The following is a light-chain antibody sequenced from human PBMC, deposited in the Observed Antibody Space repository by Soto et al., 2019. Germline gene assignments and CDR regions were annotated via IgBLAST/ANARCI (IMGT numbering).Light chain of an antibody. CDR1: NSNIGAGFG. Sequence: HSVLTQPPSVSGAPGQRVTISCTGTNSNIGAGFGVHWYQHFPGKAPKLLIYNNTSRPSGVPDRFSGSKSGTSASLAISGLRSEDEADYYCAAWDDSLSGWVFGGGTKLTVL. CDR2: NNT. CDR3: AAWDDSLSGWV. V-gene: IGLV1-40*01. J-gene: IGLJ3*02.